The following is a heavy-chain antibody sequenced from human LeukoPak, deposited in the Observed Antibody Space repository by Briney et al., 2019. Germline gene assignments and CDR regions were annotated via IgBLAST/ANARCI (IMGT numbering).Heavy chain of an antibody. J-gene: IGHJ4*02. CDR3: ARWSSIQLWTIECDY. CDR1: GYTLSDYY. Sequence: ASVKVSCKASGYTLSDYYMHWVRQAPGQGLEWIGRINPNSGGTNYAQKFQGRVTMTRDTSISTAYMELSRLRSDDTAVYYCARWSSIQLWTIECDYWGQGTLVTVSP. V-gene: IGHV1-2*06. CDR2: INPNSGGT. D-gene: IGHD5-18*01.